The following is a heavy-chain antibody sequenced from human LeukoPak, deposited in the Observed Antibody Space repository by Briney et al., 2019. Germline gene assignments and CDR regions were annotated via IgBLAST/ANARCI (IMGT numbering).Heavy chain of an antibody. CDR1: GGSISSSSYY. D-gene: IGHD6-13*01. CDR2: IYYSGST. CDR3: ARVLSVAAPGDP. V-gene: IGHV4-39*07. J-gene: IGHJ5*02. Sequence: SETLSLTCTVSGGSISSSSYYWGWIRQPPGRGLEWIGSIYYSGSTYYNPSLKSRVTISVDTSKNQFSLKLSSVTAADTAVYYCARVLSVAAPGDPWGQGTLVTVSS.